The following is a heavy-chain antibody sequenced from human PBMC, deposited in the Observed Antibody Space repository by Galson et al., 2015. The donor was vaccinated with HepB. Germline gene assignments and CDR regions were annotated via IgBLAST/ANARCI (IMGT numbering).Heavy chain of an antibody. CDR2: IEGTGGGI. CDR3: AKDRVRGDGALLLTY. J-gene: IGHJ4*02. D-gene: IGHD2-21*02. Sequence: SLRLSCAASGFAFGDYTMSWVRQAPGKGLEWVSVIEGTGGGIEYADSVKGRFTISRDKSQNTLYLQMNSLRDEDTAVYYCAKDRVRGDGALLLTYWGLGTLVTVSS. CDR1: GFAFGDYT. V-gene: IGHV3-23*01.